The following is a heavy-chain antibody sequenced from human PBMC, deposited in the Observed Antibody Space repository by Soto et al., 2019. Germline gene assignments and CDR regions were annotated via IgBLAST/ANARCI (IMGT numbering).Heavy chain of an antibody. CDR3: ARDRATLDIDY. J-gene: IGHJ4*02. V-gene: IGHV4-30-4*01. Sequence: PSETLSLTCTVSGGSISSGDYYWSWIRQPPGKGLEWIGYIYYSGNTYYNPSLKSRVTISVDTSKNQFSLKLSSVTAADTAVYYCARDRATLDIDYWGQGTLVPVSS. D-gene: IGHD3-9*01. CDR2: IYYSGNT. CDR1: GGSISSGDYY.